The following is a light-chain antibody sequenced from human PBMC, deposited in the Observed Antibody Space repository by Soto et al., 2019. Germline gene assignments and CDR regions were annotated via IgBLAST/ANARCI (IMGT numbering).Light chain of an antibody. CDR1: QSISSY. J-gene: IGKJ5*01. CDR3: QQSYSTPIT. CDR2: AAS. V-gene: IGKV1-39*01. Sequence: DLPMTQSPSSLSASVGDRVTITCRASQSISSYLNWYQQRPGKAPKLLIYAASSLQSGVPSRFSGSGSGTDFTLTISSLQPEDFATYYCQQSYSTPITFGQGTRLEI.